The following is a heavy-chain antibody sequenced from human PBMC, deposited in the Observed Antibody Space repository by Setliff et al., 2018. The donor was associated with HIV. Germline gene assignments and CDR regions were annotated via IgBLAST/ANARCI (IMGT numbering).Heavy chain of an antibody. D-gene: IGHD6-19*01. Sequence: PGGSLRLSCAASAFTFSSYTMSWVRQAPGKGLEWVSSISDSVRGRFTISRDNSKNTLFLEMSSLSADDTAICYCAKLPHSSAWYSPFYYFEYWGQGTLVTVSS. CDR1: AFTFSSYT. J-gene: IGHJ4*02. CDR2: IS. CDR3: AKLPHSSAWYSPFYYFEY. V-gene: IGHV3-23*01.